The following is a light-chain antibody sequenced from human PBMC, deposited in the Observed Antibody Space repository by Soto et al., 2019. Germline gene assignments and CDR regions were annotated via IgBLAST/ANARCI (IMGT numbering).Light chain of an antibody. CDR1: SSDVGGYNY. CDR2: EVS. CDR3: SSYTSSSTLVV. Sequence: QSALTQPASVSGSPGQSITISCTGTSSDVGGYNYVSWYQQHPGKAPKLMIYEVSNRPSGVSNRFSGSKSGNTASPTIPGLQAEDEAVYYCSSYTSSSTLVVFGGGTKLPVL. V-gene: IGLV2-14*01. J-gene: IGLJ2*01.